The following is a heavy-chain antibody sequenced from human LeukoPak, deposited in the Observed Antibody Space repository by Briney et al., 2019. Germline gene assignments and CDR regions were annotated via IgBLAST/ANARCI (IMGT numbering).Heavy chain of an antibody. D-gene: IGHD3-10*01. CDR1: GYTFSSYG. V-gene: IGHV1-69*06. J-gene: IGHJ6*03. CDR3: ARVQPYYGSGKSYYMDV. CDR2: IIPIFGTA. Sequence: SVRVSCKASGYTFSSYGISWVRQAPGQGLEWMGGIIPIFGTANYAQKFQGRVTITADKSTSTAYMELSSLRSEDTAVYYCARVQPYYGSGKSYYMDVWGKGTTVTVSS.